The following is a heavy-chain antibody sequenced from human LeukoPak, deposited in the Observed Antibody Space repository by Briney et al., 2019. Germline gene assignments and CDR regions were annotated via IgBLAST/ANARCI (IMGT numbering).Heavy chain of an antibody. CDR3: ARDQDNYGSGSYFGY. V-gene: IGHV3-48*03. CDR1: GFTFSSYE. CDR2: ISSSGSTI. J-gene: IGHJ4*02. D-gene: IGHD3-10*01. Sequence: PGGSLRLSCAASGFTFSSYEMNWVRQAPGKGLEWVSYISSSGSTIYYADSVKGRFTISRDNAKNSLYLQMNSLRADDTAVYYCARDQDNYGSGSYFGYWGQGTLVTVSS.